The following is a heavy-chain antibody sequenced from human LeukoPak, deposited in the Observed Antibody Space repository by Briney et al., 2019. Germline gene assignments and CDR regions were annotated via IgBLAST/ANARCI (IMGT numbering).Heavy chain of an antibody. CDR2: IYYSGST. CDR3: ARSHPRYCSGGSCYSGGMDY. D-gene: IGHD2-15*01. Sequence: SETLSLTCTVSGGSISSSSYYWGWIRQPPGKGLEWIGSIYYSGSTYYNPSLKSRVTISVDTSKNQFSLKLSSVTAADTAVYYCARSHPRYCSGGSCYSGGMDYWGQGTLVIVSS. CDR1: GGSISSSSYY. V-gene: IGHV4-39*07. J-gene: IGHJ4*02.